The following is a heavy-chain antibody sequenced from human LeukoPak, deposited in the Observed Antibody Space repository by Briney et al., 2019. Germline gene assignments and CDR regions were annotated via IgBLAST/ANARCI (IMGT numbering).Heavy chain of an antibody. CDR2: IYISGNT. D-gene: IGHD3-10*01. Sequence: PSQTLSLTCTVSDDSISSDSYYWSWIRQPAGRGLEWIGRIYISGNTNYNPSLKSRVTMSLDTSKNQFSLTLTSVTAADTAVYYCARVSPGSGRFLDYWGQGTLVTVSS. J-gene: IGHJ4*02. CDR3: ARVSPGSGRFLDY. V-gene: IGHV4-61*02. CDR1: DDSISSDSYY.